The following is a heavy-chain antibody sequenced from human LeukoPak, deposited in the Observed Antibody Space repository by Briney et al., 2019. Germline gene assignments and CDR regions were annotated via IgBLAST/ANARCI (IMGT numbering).Heavy chain of an antibody. CDR2: INPNSGGT. V-gene: IGHV1-2*02. CDR3: ARDWSGSYPGRFDY. J-gene: IGHJ4*02. CDR1: GYTFTGYY. Sequence: ASVKVSCKASGYTFTGYYMHWVRQAPGQGLEWMGWINPNSGGTNYAQKFQGRVTMTRDTSISTAYMELSRLRSDDTAVYYCARDWSGSYPGRFDYWGQGTLVTVSS. D-gene: IGHD1-26*01.